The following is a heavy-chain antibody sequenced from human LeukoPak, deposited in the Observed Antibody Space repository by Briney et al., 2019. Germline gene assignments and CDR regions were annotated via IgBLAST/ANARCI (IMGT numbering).Heavy chain of an antibody. CDR1: GGSISSGDYC. CDR2: IYYSGST. CDR3: ARRRAGRDWFDP. D-gene: IGHD6-19*01. V-gene: IGHV4-30-4*01. Sequence: PSQTLSLTCTVSGGSISSGDYCWSWIRQPPGKGLEWIGYIYYSGSTYYNPSLKSRVTISVDTSKNQFSLKLSSVTATDTAVYYCARRRAGRDWFDPWGQGTLVTVSS. J-gene: IGHJ5*02.